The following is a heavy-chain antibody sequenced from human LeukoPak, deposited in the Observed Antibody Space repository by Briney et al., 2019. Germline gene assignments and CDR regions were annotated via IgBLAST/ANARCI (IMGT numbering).Heavy chain of an antibody. CDR2: IYHSGST. V-gene: IGHV4-30-2*01. CDR3: AREKGNSYGHDY. D-gene: IGHD5-18*01. CDR1: GGSISSGGYY. Sequence: SETLSLTCTVSGGSISSGGYYWSWIRQPPGKGLEWIGYIYHSGSTYYNPSLKSRVTISVDKSKNQFSLKLSSVTAADTAVYYCAREKGNSYGHDYWGQGTLVTVSS. J-gene: IGHJ4*02.